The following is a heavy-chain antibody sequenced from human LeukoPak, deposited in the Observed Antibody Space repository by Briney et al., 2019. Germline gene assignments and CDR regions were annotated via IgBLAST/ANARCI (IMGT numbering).Heavy chain of an antibody. J-gene: IGHJ6*02. Sequence: SETLSLTCAVYGGSFSGYYWSWIRQPPGKGLEWIGEINHSGSTNYNPSLKSRVTISVDTSKNQFSLKLSSVTAADTAVYYCARSRGIVVVPAAISYHGMDVWGQGTTVTVSS. V-gene: IGHV4-34*01. CDR1: GGSFSGYY. CDR3: ARSRGIVVVPAAISYHGMDV. CDR2: INHSGST. D-gene: IGHD2-2*02.